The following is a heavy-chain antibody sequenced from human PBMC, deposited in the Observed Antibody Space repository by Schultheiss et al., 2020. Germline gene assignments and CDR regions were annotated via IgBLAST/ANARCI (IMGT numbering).Heavy chain of an antibody. CDR1: GFTFSSYG. Sequence: GGSLRLSCAASGFTFSSYGMHWVRQAPGKGLEWVAVISYDGSNKYYADSVKGRFTISRDNSKNTLYLQMNSLRAEDTAVYYCAKDEDDCSSTSCYNYYYMDVWGKGTTVTVSS. D-gene: IGHD2-2*02. J-gene: IGHJ6*03. V-gene: IGHV3-30*18. CDR3: AKDEDDCSSTSCYNYYYMDV. CDR2: ISYDGSNK.